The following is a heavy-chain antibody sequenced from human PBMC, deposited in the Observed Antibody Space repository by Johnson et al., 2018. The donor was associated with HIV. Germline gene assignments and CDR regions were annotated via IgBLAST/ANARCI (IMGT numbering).Heavy chain of an antibody. J-gene: IGHJ3*02. Sequence: VQLVESGGGLVKPGGSLRLSCAASGFTFSNAWMSWVRQAPGKGLEWVGRIKSKTDGGTTDYAAPVKGRFTISRDDSKNTLYLQMNSLKTEDTAVYYCARDRRQFLEWLSDAFDIWGQGTMVTVSS. CDR2: IKSKTDGGTT. CDR1: GFTFSNAW. CDR3: ARDRRQFLEWLSDAFDI. D-gene: IGHD3-3*01. V-gene: IGHV3-15*01.